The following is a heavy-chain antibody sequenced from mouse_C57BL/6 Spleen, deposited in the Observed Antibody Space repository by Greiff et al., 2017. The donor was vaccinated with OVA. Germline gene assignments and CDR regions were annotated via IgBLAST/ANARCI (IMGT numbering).Heavy chain of an antibody. CDR2: INPGSGGT. V-gene: IGHV1-54*01. Sequence: VQLQESGAELVRPGTSVKVSCKASGYAFTNYLIEWVKQRPGQGLAWIGVINPGSGGTNYNEKFKGKATLTADKSSSTAYRQRSSLTSEDSAVYFCARNGGITTVVADYAMDYWGQGTSVTVSS. CDR3: ARNGGITTVVADYAMDY. J-gene: IGHJ4*01. CDR1: GYAFTNYL. D-gene: IGHD1-1*01.